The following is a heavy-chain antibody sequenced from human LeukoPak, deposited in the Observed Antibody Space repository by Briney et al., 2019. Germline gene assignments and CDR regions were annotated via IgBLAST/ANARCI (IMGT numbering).Heavy chain of an antibody. CDR2: IYHSGST. Sequence: PSETLSLTCTVSGGSISSGGYYWSWIRQPPGKGLEWIGYIYHSGSTYYSPSLKSRVTISVDRSKNQFSLKLSSVTAADTAVYYCARNPMAARGYFDYWGQGTLVTVSS. D-gene: IGHD6-6*01. J-gene: IGHJ4*02. CDR1: GGSISSGGYY. CDR3: ARNPMAARGYFDY. V-gene: IGHV4-30-2*01.